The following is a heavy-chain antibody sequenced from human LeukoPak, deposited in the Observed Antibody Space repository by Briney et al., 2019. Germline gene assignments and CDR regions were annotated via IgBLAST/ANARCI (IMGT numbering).Heavy chain of an antibody. V-gene: IGHV1-8*01. D-gene: IGHD3-16*02. CDR2: MNPNNGHT. CDR1: GYTFTNYD. Sequence: ASVKVSCKASGYTFTNYDINWVRQATGQGLDWMGWMNPNNGHTGYAQKFQGRVSMTWNTSITTAYLELSSLKSEDTAVYYCAGRVVNDNVWGSFRSTHFDYWGQGTLVTVSS. CDR3: AGRVVNDNVWGSFRSTHFDY. J-gene: IGHJ4*02.